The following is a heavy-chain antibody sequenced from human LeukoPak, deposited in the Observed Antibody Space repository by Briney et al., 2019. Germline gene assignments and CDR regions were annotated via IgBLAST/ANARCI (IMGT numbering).Heavy chain of an antibody. CDR2: IYYSGST. Sequence: SETLSLTCTVSGGSISSYYWSWIRQPPGKGLEWIGYIYYSGSTNYNPSLKSRVTISVDTSKNQFSLKLSSVTAADTAVHYCARDTGSSGYFGYWGQGTLVTVSS. CDR1: GGSISSYY. J-gene: IGHJ4*02. D-gene: IGHD3-22*01. CDR3: ARDTGSSGYFGY. V-gene: IGHV4-59*01.